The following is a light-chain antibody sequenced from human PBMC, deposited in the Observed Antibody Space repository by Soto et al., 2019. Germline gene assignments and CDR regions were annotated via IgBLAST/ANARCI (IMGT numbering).Light chain of an antibody. CDR2: EVS. CDR1: SSDVGGYNY. CDR3: SSFAGSNNLFV. J-gene: IGLJ7*01. V-gene: IGLV2-8*01. Sequence: QSVLTQPPSASGSPGQSVTISCTGTSSDVGGYNYVSWYQQHPGKAPKFMIYEVSKRPSGVPDRFSGSKSGNTASLTVSGLQAEDEADYYCSSFAGSNNLFVFGTGTQLTVL.